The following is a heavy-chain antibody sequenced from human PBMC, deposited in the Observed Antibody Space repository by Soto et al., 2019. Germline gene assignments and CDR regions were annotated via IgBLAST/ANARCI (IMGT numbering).Heavy chain of an antibody. Sequence: QVQLQESGPGLVKPSGTLSLTCAVSGDSSSNSRWWTWVRQPPGKGLEWIGDIFHSGDTNYNTSLKSRVFISVDKSQNQFSLKVSSVTASDTAVYYCAYSTGWYRHDVWGQGTLFPVSS. D-gene: IGHD6-19*01. V-gene: IGHV4-4*02. J-gene: IGHJ3*01. CDR1: GDSSSNSRW. CDR3: AYSTGWYRHDV. CDR2: IFHSGDT.